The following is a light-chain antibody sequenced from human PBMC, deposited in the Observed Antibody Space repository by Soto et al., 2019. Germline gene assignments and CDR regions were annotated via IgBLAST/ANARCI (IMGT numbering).Light chain of an antibody. CDR3: QQSYSTPRA. J-gene: IGKJ1*01. CDR1: QSIYNY. V-gene: IGKV1-39*01. CDR2: AAS. Sequence: EIQMTQARYSWCASVGARVNITCRASQSIYNYLNWYQQKPGKAPQLLIFAASSLQSGVPSRFSGSESGTDFTLTISSLQPEDFATYYCQQSYSTPRACGQGTKVDIK.